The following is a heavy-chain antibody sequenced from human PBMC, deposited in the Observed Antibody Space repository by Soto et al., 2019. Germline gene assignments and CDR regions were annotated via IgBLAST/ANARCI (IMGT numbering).Heavy chain of an antibody. Sequence: QVQLVESGGGVVQPGRSLRLSCAASGFTFSSYAMHWVRQAPGKGLEWVAVISYDGSNKYYADSVKGRFTISRDNSKNTLYLQMNSRRAEDTAVYYCARVFPLRALGGWFDPWGQGTLVTVSS. CDR1: GFTFSSYA. J-gene: IGHJ5*02. CDR2: ISYDGSNK. V-gene: IGHV3-30-3*01. CDR3: ARVFPLRALGGWFDP.